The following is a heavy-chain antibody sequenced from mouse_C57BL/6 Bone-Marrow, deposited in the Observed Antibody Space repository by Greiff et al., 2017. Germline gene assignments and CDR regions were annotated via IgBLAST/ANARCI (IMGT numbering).Heavy chain of an antibody. CDR2: IDPSDSFT. CDR3: ARSTARGWYFDV. V-gene: IGHV1-69*01. J-gene: IGHJ1*03. D-gene: IGHD1-2*01. CDR1: GYTFTSYW. Sequence: VQLQQPGAELVMPGASVQLSCKASGYTFTSYWMHWVKQRPGQGLEWIGEIDPSDSFTNYNQKFKGKSPLTVDKSSSTAYMQHSSLTSEDSAVDYCARSTARGWYFDVWGTGTTVTVSS.